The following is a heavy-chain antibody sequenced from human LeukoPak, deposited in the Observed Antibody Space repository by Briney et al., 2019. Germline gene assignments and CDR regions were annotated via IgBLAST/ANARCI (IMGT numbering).Heavy chain of an antibody. Sequence: GRSLRLSCAASGFTFSSHAMNWVRQAPGKGLEWVSSISTSSSYIYYADSVKGRFTISRDNAKNSLYLQMNSLRGEDTAVYYCARVLGYYYDSRGHDYWGQGTLVTVSS. CDR1: GFTFSSHA. D-gene: IGHD3-22*01. V-gene: IGHV3-21*01. J-gene: IGHJ4*02. CDR3: ARVLGYYYDSRGHDY. CDR2: ISTSSSYI.